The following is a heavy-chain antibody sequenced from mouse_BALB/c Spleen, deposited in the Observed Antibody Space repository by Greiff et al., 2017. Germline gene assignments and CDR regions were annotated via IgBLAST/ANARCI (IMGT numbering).Heavy chain of an antibody. CDR3: ARSDGNYYFDY. CDR1: GYSITSGYY. Sequence: EESGPGLVKPSQSLSLTCSVTGYSITSGYYWNWIRQFPGNKLEWMGYISYDGSNNYNPSLKNRISITRDTSKNQFFLKLNSVTTEDTATYYCARSDGNYYFDYWGQGTTLTVSS. J-gene: IGHJ2*01. CDR2: ISYDGSN. V-gene: IGHV3-6*02. D-gene: IGHD2-1*01.